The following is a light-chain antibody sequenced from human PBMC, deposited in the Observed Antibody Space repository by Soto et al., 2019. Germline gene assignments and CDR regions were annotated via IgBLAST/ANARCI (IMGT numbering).Light chain of an antibody. V-gene: IGKV1-39*01. Sequence: DIQMTQSPSSLSASAGDRVTITCRASQNIARYLYWFQQKPGKAPNLLIYVASNLQSGVPSRFSGRGSGTDFTLTIYNLQPEDFATYYCQQTYSIPRTYGKGNKLDIK. CDR3: QQTYSIPRT. J-gene: IGKJ2*01. CDR2: VAS. CDR1: QNIARY.